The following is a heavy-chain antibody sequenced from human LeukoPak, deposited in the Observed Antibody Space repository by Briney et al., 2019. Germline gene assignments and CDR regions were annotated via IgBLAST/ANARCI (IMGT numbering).Heavy chain of an antibody. CDR3: AKDLGDSYGTYYFDY. CDR1: GFTFSSYA. CDR2: ISYDGSNK. Sequence: PGGSLRLSCAASGFTFSSYAMHWVRQAPGKGLEWVAVISYDGSNKYYADSVKGRFTISRDNSKNTLYLQMNSLRAEDTAVYYCAKDLGDSYGTYYFDYWGQGTLVTVSS. J-gene: IGHJ4*02. D-gene: IGHD5-18*01. V-gene: IGHV3-30-3*01.